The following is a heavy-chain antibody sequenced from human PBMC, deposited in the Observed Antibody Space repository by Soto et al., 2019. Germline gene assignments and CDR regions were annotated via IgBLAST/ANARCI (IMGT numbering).Heavy chain of an antibody. CDR3: ARFWSGTTGYYFEY. D-gene: IGHD3-3*01. CDR1: GGSFSGYY. J-gene: IGHJ4*02. V-gene: IGHV4-34*01. Sequence: SETLSLTCAVYGGSFSGYYWSWIRQPPGKGLEWIGEINHSGSTNYNPSLKSRVTISVDTSKNQFSLKLSSVTAADTAVYYCARFWSGTTGYYFEYWGQGTLVTVSS. CDR2: INHSGST.